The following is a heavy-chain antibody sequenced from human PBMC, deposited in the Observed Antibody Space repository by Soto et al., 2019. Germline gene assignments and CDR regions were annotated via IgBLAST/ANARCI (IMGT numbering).Heavy chain of an antibody. CDR3: ARGSGYDSKYFDY. CDR1: GGSISSAGYY. V-gene: IGHV4-31*03. CDR2: IYYTGST. D-gene: IGHD5-12*01. J-gene: IGHJ4*02. Sequence: PSETLSLTCTVSGGSISSAGYYWNWIRQHPGKGLEWIGYIYYTGSTYYNPSLKSRVTISVDTSKNQFSLKLSSVTAADTAVYYCARGSGYDSKYFDYWGQGTLVTVSS.